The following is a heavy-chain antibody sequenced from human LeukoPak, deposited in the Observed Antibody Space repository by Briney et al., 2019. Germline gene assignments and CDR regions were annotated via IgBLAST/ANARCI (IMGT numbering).Heavy chain of an antibody. Sequence: GGSLRLSCAASGFTFSSYEMNWVRQAPGKGLEWISYISSSGSTIYYADSVKGRFTISRDNSKNSLYLQMNSLRTEDTALYYCAKLEDSSGSLDYWGQGTLVTVSS. D-gene: IGHD3-22*01. CDR2: ISSSGSTI. CDR3: AKLEDSSGSLDY. V-gene: IGHV3-48*03. CDR1: GFTFSSYE. J-gene: IGHJ4*02.